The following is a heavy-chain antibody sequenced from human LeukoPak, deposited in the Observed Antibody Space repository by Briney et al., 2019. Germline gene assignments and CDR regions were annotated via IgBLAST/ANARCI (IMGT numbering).Heavy chain of an antibody. CDR3: AREPPLIPNAFDI. CDR2: ITPVLGRT. J-gene: IGHJ3*02. V-gene: IGHV1-69*10. CDR1: GGTSSNYA. Sequence: SVKVSCKASGGTSSNYALNWVRQDPGQGLEWMGGITPVLGRTNYAQQFQGRVTFTSDESMTTVYMELSSLTSEDTAVYYCAREPPLIPNAFDIWGQGTIITLSS. D-gene: IGHD2-21*01.